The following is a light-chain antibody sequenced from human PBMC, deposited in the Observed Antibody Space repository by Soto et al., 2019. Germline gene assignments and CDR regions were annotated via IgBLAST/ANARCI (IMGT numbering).Light chain of an antibody. CDR2: AAS. V-gene: IGKV1D-12*01. J-gene: IGKJ5*01. CDR3: QQADTFPIT. CDR1: QGISRS. Sequence: DIQMTQSPSSVSASVGDRVTISCQASQGISRSLAWYQQKPGKAPKLMIYAASSLQSGVPSRFSGSGFGTDFTLTISSLQPEDAAIYYCQQADTFPITLGQGTRLEIK.